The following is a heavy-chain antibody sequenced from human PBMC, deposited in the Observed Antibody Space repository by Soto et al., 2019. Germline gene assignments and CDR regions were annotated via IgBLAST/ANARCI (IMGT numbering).Heavy chain of an antibody. J-gene: IGHJ4*02. CDR3: ARLAYSSGFTFDY. CDR1: GDSISSRNYY. CDR2: IYHSGST. Sequence: PSETLSLTCTVSGDSISSRNYYWGWIRQPPGKELEWIGDIYHSGSTYYNSSLKSRVTISIDTSKNQFSLKLNSVTAADTAVYFCARLAYSSGFTFDYWGRGTLVTVSS. D-gene: IGHD5-18*01. V-gene: IGHV4-39*07.